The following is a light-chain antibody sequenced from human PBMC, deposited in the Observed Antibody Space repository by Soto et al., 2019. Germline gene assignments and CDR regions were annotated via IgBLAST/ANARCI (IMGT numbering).Light chain of an antibody. Sequence: DIQMTQSPSSLSSSVSERVTITCRASQAIRNDLGWYQQKPAKAPKRLIYAASSLESGVPSRFSGSGSGTEFTLTISSLQPEDSATYYCLQHKTYPRTFGQGTKVDTK. CDR2: AAS. CDR3: LQHKTYPRT. J-gene: IGKJ1*01. V-gene: IGKV1-17*01. CDR1: QAIRND.